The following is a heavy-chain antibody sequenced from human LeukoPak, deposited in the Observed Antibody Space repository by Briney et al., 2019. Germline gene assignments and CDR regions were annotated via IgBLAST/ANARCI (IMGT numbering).Heavy chain of an antibody. CDR2: IKQDGSEK. J-gene: IGHJ3*02. CDR1: GFTFSSYW. CDR3: ARGGRWELPRPNAFDI. Sequence: PGGSLRLPCAASGFTFSSYWMSWVRQAPGKGLEWVANIKQDGSEKKYLDSVKGRFTISRDNAKNSMYLQMNSLRAEDTAVYYCARGGRWELPRPNAFDIWGQGTMVTVSA. V-gene: IGHV3-7*01. D-gene: IGHD1-26*01.